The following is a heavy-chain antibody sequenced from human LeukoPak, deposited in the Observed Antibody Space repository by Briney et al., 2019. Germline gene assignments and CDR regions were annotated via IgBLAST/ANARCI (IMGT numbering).Heavy chain of an antibody. J-gene: IGHJ4*02. CDR1: GYTFTSYA. V-gene: IGHV1-8*01. D-gene: IGHD4-17*01. CDR2: MNPNSGNT. CDR3: ARGRNYYGDYAW. Sequence: ASVKVSCKASGYTFTSYAINWVRQAPGQGLEWMGWMNPNSGNTGYAQKFQGRVTMTRNTSISTAYMELSSLRSEDTAVYYCARGRNYYGDYAWWGQGTLVTVSS.